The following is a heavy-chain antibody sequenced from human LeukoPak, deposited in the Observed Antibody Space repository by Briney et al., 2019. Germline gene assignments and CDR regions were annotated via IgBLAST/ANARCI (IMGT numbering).Heavy chain of an antibody. Sequence: ASGPTLVKPTQTLTLTCTFSGFSLSGSGVAVGWIRQPPGKALEWLALIYWDDDKRYSPSLKSRLTITKDSSKNQVVLTMTNMDPVDTATYYCAHNRYFDWLPRRYYFDYWGQGTLVTVSS. CDR2: IYWDDDK. D-gene: IGHD3-9*01. CDR3: AHNRYFDWLPRRYYFDY. V-gene: IGHV2-5*02. CDR1: GFSLSGSGVA. J-gene: IGHJ4*02.